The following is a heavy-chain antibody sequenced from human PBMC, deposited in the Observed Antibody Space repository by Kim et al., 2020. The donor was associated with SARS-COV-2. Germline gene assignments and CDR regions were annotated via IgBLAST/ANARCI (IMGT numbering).Heavy chain of an antibody. CDR3: ARGGYSYGYDYGMDV. Sequence: GGSLRLSCAASGFTFSSYWMSWVRQAPGKGLEWVANIKQDGSEKYYVDSVKGRFTISRDNAKNSLYLQMNSLRAEDTAVYYCARGGYSYGYDYGMDVWGQVTTVTVSS. CDR1: GFTFSSYW. J-gene: IGHJ6*02. V-gene: IGHV3-7*01. D-gene: IGHD5-18*01. CDR2: IKQDGSEK.